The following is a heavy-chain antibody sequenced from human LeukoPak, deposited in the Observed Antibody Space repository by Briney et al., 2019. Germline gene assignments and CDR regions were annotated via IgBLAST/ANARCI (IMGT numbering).Heavy chain of an antibody. CDR3: ARVGFERPRSSLTVVRGVIRPNAFDL. D-gene: IGHD3-10*01. CDR1: GYTFTVYY. Sequence: ASVKVSRKASGYTFTVYYMHWVRQAPGQGLEWMGRINPNSGDTKYAQNFQGRVTMTRDTSIDTAYMDLSRLRSDDTAVYYCARVGFERPRSSLTVVRGVIRPNAFDLWGQGTMVTVSS. V-gene: IGHV1-2*02. J-gene: IGHJ3*01. CDR2: INPNSGDT.